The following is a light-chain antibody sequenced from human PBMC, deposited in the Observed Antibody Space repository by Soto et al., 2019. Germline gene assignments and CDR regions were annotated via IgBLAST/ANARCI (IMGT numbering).Light chain of an antibody. CDR2: GAS. CDR3: QQYRSLHRT. CDR1: QSVYIT. V-gene: IGKV3-15*01. J-gene: IGKJ1*01. Sequence: EIVRTQSPEPLLVSPGASINPSRSPSQSVYITLAWYQQKPGQAPRLLIYGASTRATDLSGTFSGRGSTTELTRTISNALPEDFPIYYCQQYRSLHRTSVQGIKMDI.